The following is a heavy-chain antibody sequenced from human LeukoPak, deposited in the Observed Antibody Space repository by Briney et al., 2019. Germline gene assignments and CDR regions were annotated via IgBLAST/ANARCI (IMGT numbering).Heavy chain of an antibody. V-gene: IGHV4-59*01. CDR2: IYYSGST. CDR1: GGSFSGYY. D-gene: IGHD3-22*01. Sequence: SETLSLTCAVYGGSFSGYYWSWIRQPPGKGLEWIGYIYYSGSTNYNPSLKSRVTISVDTSKNQFSLKLSSVTAADTAVYYCARDYYDSSGYYPRRYFQHWGQGTLVTVSS. CDR3: ARDYYDSSGYYPRRYFQH. J-gene: IGHJ1*01.